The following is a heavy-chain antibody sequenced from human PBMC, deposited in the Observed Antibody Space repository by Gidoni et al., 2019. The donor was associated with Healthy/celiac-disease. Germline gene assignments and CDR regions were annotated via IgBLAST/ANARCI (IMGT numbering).Heavy chain of an antibody. Sequence: EVQLVESGGGWVQPGGSRRLSWADSGFTFSSYSMNGVRQAPGKVLEWVSYISSSSSTIYYADSVKGRFTISRDNAKNSLYLQMNSLRDEDTAVYYCARVGAAPLDYWGQGTLVTVSS. J-gene: IGHJ4*02. CDR2: ISSSSSTI. CDR1: GFTFSSYS. D-gene: IGHD3-10*01. CDR3: ARVGAAPLDY. V-gene: IGHV3-48*02.